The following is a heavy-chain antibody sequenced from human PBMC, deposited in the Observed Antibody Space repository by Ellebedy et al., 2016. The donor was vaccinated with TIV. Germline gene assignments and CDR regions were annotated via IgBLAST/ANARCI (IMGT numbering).Heavy chain of an antibody. Sequence: SETLSLXXTVSGGSISSYYWSWIRQPPGKGLEWIGYIYYSGSTNYNPSLKSRVTISVDTSKNQFSLKLSSVTAADTAVYYCASLYYYDSSGYYYRDAFDIWGQGTMVTVSS. J-gene: IGHJ3*02. CDR2: IYYSGST. CDR3: ASLYYYDSSGYYYRDAFDI. D-gene: IGHD3-22*01. CDR1: GGSISSYY. V-gene: IGHV4-59*08.